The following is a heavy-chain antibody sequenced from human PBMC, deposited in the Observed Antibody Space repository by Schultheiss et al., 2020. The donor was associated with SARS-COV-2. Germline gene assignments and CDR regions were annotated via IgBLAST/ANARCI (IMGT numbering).Heavy chain of an antibody. CDR2: ISSSSSTI. V-gene: IGHV3-11*01. Sequence: GGSLRLSCTASGFTFSDYYMSWIRQAPGKGLEWVSYISSSSSTIYYADSVKGRFTISRDNSKNTLYLQMNSLRAEDTAVYYCAKEGIVVVPAAIGYFDLWGRGTLVTVSS. D-gene: IGHD2-2*01. CDR3: AKEGIVVVPAAIGYFDL. J-gene: IGHJ2*01. CDR1: GFTFSDYY.